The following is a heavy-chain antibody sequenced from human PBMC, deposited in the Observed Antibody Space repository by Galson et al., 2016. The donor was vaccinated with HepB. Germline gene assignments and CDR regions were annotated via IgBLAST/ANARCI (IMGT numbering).Heavy chain of an antibody. CDR2: LYYTGTS. V-gene: IGHV4-59*02. J-gene: IGHJ6*02. Sequence: SETLSLTCSVADDSVSSSFFSWIRQPPGKALGWIGYLYYTGTSDYNPSLKSRATISLDRSKNLLSLSLSSVTAADTAVYYCARAPYYESGRLDVWGQGTTVAVSS. CDR1: DDSVSSSF. CDR3: ARAPYYESGRLDV. D-gene: IGHD3-3*01.